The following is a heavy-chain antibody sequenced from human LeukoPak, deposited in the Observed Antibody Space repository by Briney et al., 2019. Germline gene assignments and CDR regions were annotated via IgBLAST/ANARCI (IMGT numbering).Heavy chain of an antibody. J-gene: IGHJ3*02. CDR3: ARVGFSPYGDYVHAFGI. CDR1: GGTFSSYA. D-gene: IGHD4-17*01. V-gene: IGHV1-69*13. CDR2: IIPIFGTA. Sequence: GASVKVSCKASGGTFSSYAISWVRQAPGQGLEWMGGIIPIFGTANYAQKFQGRVTITADESTSTAYMELSSLRSEDTAVYYCARVGFSPYGDYVHAFGIWGQGTMVTVSS.